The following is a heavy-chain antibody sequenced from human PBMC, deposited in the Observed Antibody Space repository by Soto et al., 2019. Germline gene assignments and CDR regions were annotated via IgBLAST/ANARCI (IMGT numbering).Heavy chain of an antibody. CDR2: ISSSSSYI. CDR3: ARGSREQLFYGDYGMEW. D-gene: IGHD4-17*01. J-gene: IGHJ4*02. V-gene: IGHV3-21*01. Sequence: GGSLRLSCAASGFTFSSYSMNWVRQAPGKGLEWVSSISSSSSYIYYADSVKGRFTISRDNAKNSLYLQMNSLRAEDTAVYYCARGSREQLFYGDYGMEWWGQGTLVTGSS. CDR1: GFTFSSYS.